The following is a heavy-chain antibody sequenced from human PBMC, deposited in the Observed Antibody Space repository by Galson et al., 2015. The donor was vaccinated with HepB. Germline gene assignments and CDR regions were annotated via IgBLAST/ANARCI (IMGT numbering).Heavy chain of an antibody. CDR1: GFSLSNARMG. CDR3: ARIDLRRGWSEMYYYYHMDV. Sequence: PALVKPTQTLTLTCTVSGFSLSNARMGVSWIRQPPGKALEWLAHIFSNDEKSYSTSLKSRLTISKDTSKSQVVLTMTNMDPVDTAAYYCARIDLRRGWSEMYYYYHMDVWGKGTTVTVSS. J-gene: IGHJ6*03. CDR2: IFSNDEK. D-gene: IGHD2-15*01. V-gene: IGHV2-26*01.